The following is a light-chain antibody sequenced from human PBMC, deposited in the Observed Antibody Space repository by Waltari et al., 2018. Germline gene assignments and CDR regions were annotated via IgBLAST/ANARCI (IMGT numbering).Light chain of an antibody. J-gene: IGLJ2*01. CDR1: KVEDKY. V-gene: IGLV3-1*01. CDR3: QAWDSRTYVV. Sequence: SYELTQPPSVSVSPGQTASITCSGDKVEDKYVCWYQQKPGQSPVMVIYQDTRRPSESPERFSGSSSGNTATLTISGTQAVDEADYYCQAWDSRTYVVFGGGTKLTVL. CDR2: QDT.